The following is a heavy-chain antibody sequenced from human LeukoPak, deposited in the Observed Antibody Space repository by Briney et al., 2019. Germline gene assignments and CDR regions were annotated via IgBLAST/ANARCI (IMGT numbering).Heavy chain of an antibody. CDR3: AKESHDSSGWDFDY. Sequence: GGSLRLSCAASGFTFSSYAMHWVRQAPGKGLEWVAVISYDGSNKYYADSVKGRFTISRDNSKNTLYLQMNSLRAEDTAVFYCAKESHDSSGWDFDYWGQGTLVTVSS. CDR1: GFTFSSYA. D-gene: IGHD3-22*01. CDR2: ISYDGSNK. V-gene: IGHV3-30*04. J-gene: IGHJ4*02.